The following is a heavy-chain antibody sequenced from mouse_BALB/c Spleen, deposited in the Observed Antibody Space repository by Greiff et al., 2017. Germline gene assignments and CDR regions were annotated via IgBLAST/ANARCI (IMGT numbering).Heavy chain of an antibody. V-gene: IGHV1-5*01. D-gene: IGHD1-1*01. CDR2: IYPGNSDT. CDR1: GYSFTSYW. CDR3: TKKSYYYGSSYSPSDYFDY. Sequence: VQLKESGTVVARPGASVKMSCKASGYSFTSYWMHWVKQRPGQGLEWIGAIYPGNSDTSYNQKFKGKAKLTAVTSASTAYMELSSLTNEDSAVYYCTKKSYYYGSSYSPSDYFDYWGQGTTLTVAS. J-gene: IGHJ2*01.